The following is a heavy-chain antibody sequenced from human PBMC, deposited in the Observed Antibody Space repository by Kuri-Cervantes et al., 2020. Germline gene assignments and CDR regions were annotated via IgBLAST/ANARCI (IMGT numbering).Heavy chain of an antibody. Sequence: GGSLRLSCAASGFTFDDYAMHWVWQAPGKGLEWVSGISWNSGSIGYADSVKGRFTISRDDAKNSLYLQMNSLRAEDTALYYCAKDPLSAAAGYWGQGTLVTVSS. V-gene: IGHV3-9*01. D-gene: IGHD6-13*01. CDR3: AKDPLSAAAGY. J-gene: IGHJ4*02. CDR2: ISWNSGSI. CDR1: GFTFDDYA.